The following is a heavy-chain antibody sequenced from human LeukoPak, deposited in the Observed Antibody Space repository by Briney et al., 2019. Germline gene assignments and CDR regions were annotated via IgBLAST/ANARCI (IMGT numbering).Heavy chain of an antibody. D-gene: IGHD3-10*01. V-gene: IGHV4-34*01. CDR1: GGSFSGYY. J-gene: IGHJ4*02. CDR2: INHSGST. CDR3: AREVESWFGDLLSYFDS. Sequence: PSESLSLTCAAYGGSFSGYYWSWIRQPPGKGLEWIGGINHSGSTNYNPSLKSLVTISVDTSKNQFSLKLSSVTAADTALYYCAREVESWFGDLLSYFDSWGQGTQVTVSS.